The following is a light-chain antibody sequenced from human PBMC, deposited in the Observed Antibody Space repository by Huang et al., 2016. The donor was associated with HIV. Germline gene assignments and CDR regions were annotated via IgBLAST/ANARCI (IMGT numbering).Light chain of an antibody. J-gene: IGKJ2*03. Sequence: EILLTQSPDTLSLYPGERATSSCRASQSVNNTYLAWYQQKPGQAPMLLIYRASTRATCIPDRFSGSGSGTDFTLTISRLEPDDFAVYYCQQFGSSPPYSFGQGTKLEIK. V-gene: IGKV3-20*01. CDR3: QQFGSSPPYS. CDR1: QSVNNTY. CDR2: RAS.